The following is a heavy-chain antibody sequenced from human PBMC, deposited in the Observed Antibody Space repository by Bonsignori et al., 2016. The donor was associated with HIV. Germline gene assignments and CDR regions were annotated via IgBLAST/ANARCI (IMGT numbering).Heavy chain of an antibody. J-gene: IGHJ6*03. D-gene: IGHD2/OR15-2a*01. V-gene: IGHV1-69*10. Sequence: WVRQAPGQGLEWMGGIIPILGIANYAQKFQGRVTITADESTSTAYMELSSLRSEDTAVYYCARAKSQGNIVVVLTPMDVWGKGTTVTVSS. CDR3: ARAKSQGNIVVVLTPMDV. CDR2: IIPILGIA.